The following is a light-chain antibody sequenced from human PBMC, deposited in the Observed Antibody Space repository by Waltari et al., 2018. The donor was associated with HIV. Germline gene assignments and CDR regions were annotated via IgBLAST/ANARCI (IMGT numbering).Light chain of an antibody. CDR1: SSNIGSNY. J-gene: IGLJ3*02. CDR2: MNN. CDR3: AAWDASLSAWV. Sequence: QSVLTQPPSASGTPGQRVTISCSGSSSNIGSNYVYWYHHLPGTAPKLSINMNNQRPSGVPDRVSGSKSVTSASLAISGLRSEDEADYYCAAWDASLSAWVFGGGTKLTVL. V-gene: IGLV1-47*01.